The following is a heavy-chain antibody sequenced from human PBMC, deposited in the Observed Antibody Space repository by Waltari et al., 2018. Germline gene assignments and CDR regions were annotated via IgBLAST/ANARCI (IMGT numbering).Heavy chain of an antibody. CDR2: TNKEGSGT. CDR1: GFGFSNYW. J-gene: IGHJ4*02. CDR3: VREKDLGGTCVFDF. V-gene: IGHV3-74*01. D-gene: IGHD1-26*01. Sequence: EVQLVESGGGLVQTGGSLRLSCAASGFGFSNYWMDWVRKVPGKGLVWFARTNKEGSGTAYADFVEGRLTISRDNAKSTLHLQMTSLTAEDTAVYYCVREKDLGGTCVFDFWGRGTLVTVSS.